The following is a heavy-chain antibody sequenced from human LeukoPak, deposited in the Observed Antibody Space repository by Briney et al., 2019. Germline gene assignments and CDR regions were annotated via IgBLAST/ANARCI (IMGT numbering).Heavy chain of an antibody. V-gene: IGHV3-7*01. CDR1: GFTFTNNW. D-gene: IGHD2/OR15-2a*01. Sequence: GGSLRLSCAASGFTFTNNWMNWVCQSPGKGLEWVAHINQDGSAKRYVDSVKGRFTISRDNAQNSLYLQMDNLRAEDTAVYYCARDVSRTFDYWGQGTLVTVSS. CDR3: ARDVSRTFDY. CDR2: INQDGSAK. J-gene: IGHJ4*02.